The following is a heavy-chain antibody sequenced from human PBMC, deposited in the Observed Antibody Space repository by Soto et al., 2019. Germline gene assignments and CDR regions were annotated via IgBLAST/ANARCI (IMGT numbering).Heavy chain of an antibody. V-gene: IGHV3-74*01. CDR3: VRTSLVVAAATREDY. Sequence: EVQLVESGGGLVQPGGSLRLSCAASGFTFSSYWMHWVRQAPWKGLVWVSRINSDGSSTSYADSVQGRFTISRDNAKNTLYLQMNSLRAEDTAVYYCVRTSLVVAAATREDYWGQGTLVTVSS. J-gene: IGHJ4*02. D-gene: IGHD2-15*01. CDR2: INSDGSST. CDR1: GFTFSSYW.